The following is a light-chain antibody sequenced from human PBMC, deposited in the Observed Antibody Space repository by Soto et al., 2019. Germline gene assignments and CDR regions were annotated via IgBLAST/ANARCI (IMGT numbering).Light chain of an antibody. V-gene: IGKV3-15*01. CDR3: QQYLSWLT. CDR2: GAS. Sequence: EIVMTQSPATLSVSPGERATLSCRASQSVSSNLVLYQQKPGQAPRLLIYGASTRATGIPARFSGSGSGTEFTLTISSLQSEDFAGYYCQQYLSWLTIGGGTKVQIK. J-gene: IGKJ4*01. CDR1: QSVSSN.